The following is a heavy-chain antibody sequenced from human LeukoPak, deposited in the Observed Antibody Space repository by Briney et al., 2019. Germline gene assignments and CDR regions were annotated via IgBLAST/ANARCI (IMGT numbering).Heavy chain of an antibody. CDR1: GGSFSGYY. Sequence: PSETLSLTCAVYGGSFSGYYWSWIRQPPGKGLEWIGEINHSGSTNYNPSLKSRVTISVDTSKNQFSLKLSSVTAADTAVYYCARCYRSGYVYNWFDPWGQGTLVTVSS. CDR2: INHSGST. CDR3: ARCYRSGYVYNWFDP. D-gene: IGHD6-19*01. J-gene: IGHJ5*02. V-gene: IGHV4-34*01.